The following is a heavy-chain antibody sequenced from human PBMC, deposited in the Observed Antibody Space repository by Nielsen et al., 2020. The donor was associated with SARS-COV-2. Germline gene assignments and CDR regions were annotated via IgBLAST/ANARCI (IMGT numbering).Heavy chain of an antibody. V-gene: IGHV3-30*02. J-gene: IGHJ3*02. Sequence: GESLKISCAASGFTFSSYAMHWVRQAPGKGLEWVAFIRYDGSNKYYADSVKGRFTISRDNSKNTLYLQMNSLRAEDTAVYYCAKESAFDIWGQGTMVTVSS. CDR2: IRYDGSNK. CDR3: AKESAFDI. CDR1: GFTFSSYA.